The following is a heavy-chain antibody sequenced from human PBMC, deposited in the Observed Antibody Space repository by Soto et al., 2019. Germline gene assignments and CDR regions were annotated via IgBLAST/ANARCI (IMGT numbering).Heavy chain of an antibody. D-gene: IGHD2-21*02. CDR3: ARGLRVGGNYIP. V-gene: IGHV4-59*01. CDR1: GGSISSYY. Sequence: SETLSLTCTVSGGSISSYYWSWIRQPPGKGLEWIGSIYYSGSTNYNPSLKSRVTLSVDTSKNQFSLKLSSVTAADTAVYYCARGLRVGGNYIPWGQGTLVTVSS. J-gene: IGHJ1*01. CDR2: IYYSGST.